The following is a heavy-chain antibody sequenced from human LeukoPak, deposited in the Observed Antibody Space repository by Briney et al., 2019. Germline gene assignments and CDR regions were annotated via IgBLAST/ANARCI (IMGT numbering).Heavy chain of an antibody. CDR1: GFTFSSYG. D-gene: IGHD2-15*01. V-gene: IGHV3-30*19. J-gene: IGHJ4*02. Sequence: GRSLRLSCAASGFTFSSYGMHWVRQAPGKGLEWVAVISYDGSNKYYADSVKGRFTISRDNSKNTLYLQMNSLRAEDTAVYYCASLIGWSYDYFDYWGQGTLVTVSS. CDR3: ASLIGWSYDYFDY. CDR2: ISYDGSNK.